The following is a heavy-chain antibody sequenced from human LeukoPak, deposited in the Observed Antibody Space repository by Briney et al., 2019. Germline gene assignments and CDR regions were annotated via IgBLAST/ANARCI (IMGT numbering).Heavy chain of an antibody. CDR1: GFTFSSYG. Sequence: GGTPRLSCAASGFTFSSYGMSWVRQAPGKGLEWVSSISSSSSYIYYADSVKGRFTISRDNAKNSLYLQMNSLRAEDTAVYYCARDSPNEGILWWSIDYWGQGTLVTVSS. D-gene: IGHD2-21*01. J-gene: IGHJ4*02. CDR2: ISSSSSYI. V-gene: IGHV3-21*01. CDR3: ARDSPNEGILWWSIDY.